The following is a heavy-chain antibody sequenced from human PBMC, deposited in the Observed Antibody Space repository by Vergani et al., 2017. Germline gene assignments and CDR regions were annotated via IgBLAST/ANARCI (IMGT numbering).Heavy chain of an antibody. V-gene: IGHV3-11*01. J-gene: IGHJ6*02. CDR2: ICPGASTV. D-gene: IGHD1-20*01. CDR3: AKKPNITTTRHYYAREV. CDR1: GFTFSDHY. Sequence: LEESGGGSVKPGGSLRLSCAASGFTFSDHYMSWIRQAPGKGLEWVSHICPGASTVSYTDSVTGRFTFSRDNDTNSLTLDMTTLRVEDAAVYYCAKKPNITTTRHYYAREVCGQGTTVTVSS.